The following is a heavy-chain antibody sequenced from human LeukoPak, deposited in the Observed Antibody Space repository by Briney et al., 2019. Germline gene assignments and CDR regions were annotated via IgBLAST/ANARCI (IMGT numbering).Heavy chain of an antibody. J-gene: IGHJ5*02. D-gene: IGHD3-10*01. Sequence: PSETLSLTCTVSGGSISSYYWSWIRQPAGKGLEWIGRIYTSGSTHYNPSLKSRVTMPVDTSKHQFSLSLSSVTSADTAVYFCAREGTSGGRNWLDPWGQGTLVTVS. CDR3: AREGTSGGRNWLDP. CDR2: IYTSGST. CDR1: GGSISSYY. V-gene: IGHV4-4*07.